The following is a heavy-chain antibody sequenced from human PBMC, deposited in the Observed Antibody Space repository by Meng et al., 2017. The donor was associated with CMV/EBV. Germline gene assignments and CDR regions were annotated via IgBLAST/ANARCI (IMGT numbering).Heavy chain of an antibody. V-gene: IGHV3-48*03. Sequence: LTGAASGFTFRSYEMNWVRQAPGKGLEWVSYISSSGSTIYYADAVKGRFTISRDNAKNSLYLQMNSLRAEDTAVYYCARGGLVVVSSYYYYGMDVWGQGTTVTVSS. D-gene: IGHD2-21*01. CDR1: GFTFRSYE. J-gene: IGHJ6*02. CDR3: ARGGLVVVSSYYYYGMDV. CDR2: ISSSGSTI.